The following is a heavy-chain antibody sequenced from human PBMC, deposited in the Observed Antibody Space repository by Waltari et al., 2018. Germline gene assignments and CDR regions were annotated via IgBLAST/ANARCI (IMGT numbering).Heavy chain of an antibody. CDR2: IIPMFGTA. J-gene: IGHJ3*02. V-gene: IGHV1-69*05. Sequence: QVQLVQSGAELKKPGSSVKVSCKVSGGSFITHAITWVRQAPGQGLVWMGGIIPMFGTANYAQKIQDRVTINTDESMTTAYMHLSSLTSDDTAVYYCARGGLYGQQLLESAFEIWGQGTKVTVSS. CDR1: GGSFITHA. CDR3: ARGGLYGQQLLESAFEI. D-gene: IGHD6-13*01.